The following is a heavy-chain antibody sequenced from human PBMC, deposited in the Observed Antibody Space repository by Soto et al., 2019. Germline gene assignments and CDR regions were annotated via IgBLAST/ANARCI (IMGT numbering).Heavy chain of an antibody. D-gene: IGHD3-9*01. CDR3: ARGDYDILTGQQEIWFDP. Sequence: PWGSLSLSCSASGFTFIIYSMNWVRQAPGKGLERVSSISSSSIYIYYADSVKGRFTISRDNAKNSLYLQMNSLRAEDTAVYYCARGDYDILTGQQEIWFDPWGQGTLVTGSS. V-gene: IGHV3-21*01. CDR2: ISSSSIYI. CDR1: GFTFIIYS. J-gene: IGHJ5*02.